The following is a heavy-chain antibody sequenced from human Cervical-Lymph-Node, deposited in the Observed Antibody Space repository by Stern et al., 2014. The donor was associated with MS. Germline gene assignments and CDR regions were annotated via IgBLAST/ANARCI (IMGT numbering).Heavy chain of an antibody. J-gene: IGHJ4*02. CDR2: IWYDGSKK. V-gene: IGHV3-33*01. Sequence: VQLVESGGGVVQPGRSLRLSCAASGFTFSSYGMHWVRQAPGKGLELVAVIWYDGSKKYYADSVKGRFTISRDNSKNTLYLQMNSLRAEDTAVYYCARDGPDSSGYYWFWDYWGQGTLVTVSS. CDR1: GFTFSSYG. CDR3: ARDGPDSSGYYWFWDY. D-gene: IGHD3-22*01.